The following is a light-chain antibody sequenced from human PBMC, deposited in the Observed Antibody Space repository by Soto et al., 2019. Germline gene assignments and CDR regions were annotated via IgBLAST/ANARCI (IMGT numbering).Light chain of an antibody. CDR3: HQFGGSPQT. J-gene: IGKJ1*01. CDR2: GPS. V-gene: IGKV3-20*01. Sequence: EIVLTQTPTTLSLSPGERATLSCRAIQNVNSNHIAWYQQKPGQAPRLLIYGPSSRATGIPERFSGSGSGTDFTLTISRLEPEDFAVYFCHQFGGSPQTFGHGIKVDNK. CDR1: QNVNSNH.